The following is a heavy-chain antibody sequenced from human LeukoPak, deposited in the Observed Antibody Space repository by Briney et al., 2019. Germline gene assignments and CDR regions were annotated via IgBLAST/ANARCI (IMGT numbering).Heavy chain of an antibody. V-gene: IGHV4-30-2*01. CDR2: IYHSGST. J-gene: IGHJ4*02. Sequence: PSETLSLTCTVSGGAISSGGYYWGWIRQPPGKGLEWIGYIYHSGSTYYNPSLKRRVTISVDRSKNQFSLKLSSVTAADTAVYYCARDYGKPEYYFDYWGQGTLVTVSS. CDR1: GGAISSGGYY. CDR3: ARDYGKPEYYFDY. D-gene: IGHD1-14*01.